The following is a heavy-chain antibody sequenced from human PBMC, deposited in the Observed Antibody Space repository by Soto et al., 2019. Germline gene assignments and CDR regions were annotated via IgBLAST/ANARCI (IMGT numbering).Heavy chain of an antibody. J-gene: IGHJ4*02. V-gene: IGHV4-59*01. Sequence: SETLSLTCTVSGGSISSYYWSWIRQPPGKGLEWIGYIYYSGSTNYNPSIKSRDNISVETSKNQYTLKLSFVTAADTAVYYCARSDGRYWGQGTLVTVSS. CDR2: IYYSGST. CDR1: GGSISSYY. CDR3: ARSDGRY.